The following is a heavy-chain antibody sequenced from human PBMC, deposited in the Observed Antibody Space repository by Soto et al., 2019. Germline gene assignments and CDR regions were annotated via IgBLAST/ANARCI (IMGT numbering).Heavy chain of an antibody. J-gene: IGHJ6*02. CDR2: IGHSSGKS. Sequence: GGSLGLSCAPSEFTFSTYGTTWVRQAPGKGLEWFAGIGHSSGKSFCRYSVQGRFTVSRDYSKDMLYLQMDRLRDEDSAIYYCTKWDGYADVGGQGTTVTVSS. V-gene: IGHV3-23*01. CDR3: TKWDGYADV. CDR1: EFTFSTYG. D-gene: IGHD1-26*01.